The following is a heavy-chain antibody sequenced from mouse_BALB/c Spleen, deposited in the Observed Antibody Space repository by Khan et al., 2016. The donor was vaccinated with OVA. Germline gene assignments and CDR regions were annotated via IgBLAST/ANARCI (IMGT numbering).Heavy chain of an antibody. V-gene: IGHV3-2*02. CDR1: GYSITSDYA. D-gene: IGHD4-1*01. CDR3: ATLGPGFAY. J-gene: IGHJ3*01. Sequence: EVQLQESGPGLVKPSQSLSLTCTVTGYSITSDYAWNWIRQFPGNKLEWMGYIGYSGSTSSNPSLKSRISITRDTSKNQFFLRLNSVTNEDTATYYCATLGPGFAYWGQGTLVTVSA. CDR2: IGYSGST.